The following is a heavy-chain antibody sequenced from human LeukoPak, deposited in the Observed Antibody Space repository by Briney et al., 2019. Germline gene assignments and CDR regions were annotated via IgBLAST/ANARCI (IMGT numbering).Heavy chain of an antibody. V-gene: IGHV3-21*01. CDR2: ISSSSSYI. J-gene: IGHJ4*02. Sequence: GGSLRLSCAASGFTFSSYAMSWVRQAPGKGLEWVSSISSSSSYIYYADSVKGRFTISRDNAKNSLYLQMNSLRAEDTAVYYCATNRGGDYWGQGTLVTVSS. D-gene: IGHD7-27*01. CDR1: GFTFSSYA. CDR3: ATNRGGDY.